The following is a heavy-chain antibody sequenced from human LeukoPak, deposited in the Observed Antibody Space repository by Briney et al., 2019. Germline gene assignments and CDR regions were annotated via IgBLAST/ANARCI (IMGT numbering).Heavy chain of an antibody. CDR3: AHRLDGYASAKRYWFDP. CDR2: ISSNGDI. V-gene: IGHV2-5*01. CDR1: GFSLRSSGVG. Sequence: SGPTLVKPTQTLTLTCTFSGFSLRSSGVGVGWIRQPPGKALEWVAFISSNGDIRYRPSLESRLTITKDTSKNQVILTMTNMDPVDTARYYCAHRLDGYASAKRYWFDPWGQGTLVTVSS. D-gene: IGHD2-8*01. J-gene: IGHJ5*02.